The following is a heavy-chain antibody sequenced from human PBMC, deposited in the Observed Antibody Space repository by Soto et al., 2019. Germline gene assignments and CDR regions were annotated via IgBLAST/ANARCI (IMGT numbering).Heavy chain of an antibody. Sequence: SETLSLTCAVYGGSFSGYYWSWIRQPPGKGLEWIGEINHSGSTNYNPSLKSRVTISVDTSKNQFSLKLSSVTAADTAVYYCARNGELLDYWGQGTLVTVSS. J-gene: IGHJ4*02. V-gene: IGHV4-34*01. D-gene: IGHD1-26*01. CDR2: INHSGST. CDR3: ARNGELLDY. CDR1: GGSFSGYY.